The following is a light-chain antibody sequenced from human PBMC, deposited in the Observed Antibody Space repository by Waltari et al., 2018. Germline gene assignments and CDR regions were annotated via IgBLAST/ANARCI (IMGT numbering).Light chain of an antibody. J-gene: IGKJ2*01. CDR1: QTVLYSSNNKNY. CDR3: QQYYGTPHT. V-gene: IGKV4-1*01. CDR2: WAS. Sequence: DIVMTQSPDSLAVSLGERATINCKSSQTVLYSSNNKNYLAWYQQKPGQPPKLLISWASTRESGVPERFSGSGSGTDFTLTINSLQAEDVAVYYCQQYYGTPHTFGQGTRVEIK.